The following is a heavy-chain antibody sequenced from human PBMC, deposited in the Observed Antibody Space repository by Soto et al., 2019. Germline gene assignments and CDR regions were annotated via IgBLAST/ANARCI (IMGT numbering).Heavy chain of an antibody. Sequence: EVQLVESGGDLVQPGGSLRLSCTASGFIFNTYWMTWVRQAPGGGLEWVASIKHDGSDQFYLDSVKGRFIASRDNAENSLFLQMNSLRAEDTGVYYCARGWGYYFDYWGQGTLVTVSS. CDR3: ARGWGYYFDY. CDR2: IKHDGSDQ. D-gene: IGHD2-21*01. V-gene: IGHV3-7*01. CDR1: GFIFNTYW. J-gene: IGHJ4*02.